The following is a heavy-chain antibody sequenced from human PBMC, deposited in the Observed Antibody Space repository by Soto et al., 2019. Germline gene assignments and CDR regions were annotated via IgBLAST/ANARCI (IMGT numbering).Heavy chain of an antibody. Sequence: SETLPLTCTVSGGSISSYYWSWIRQPPGKGLEWIGYIYYSGSTNYNPSLKSRVTISVDTSKNQFSLKLSSVTAADTAVYYCARHRTRWFDPWGQGTLVTVSS. V-gene: IGHV4-59*08. CDR3: ARHRTRWFDP. CDR2: IYYSGST. J-gene: IGHJ5*02. CDR1: GGSISSYY.